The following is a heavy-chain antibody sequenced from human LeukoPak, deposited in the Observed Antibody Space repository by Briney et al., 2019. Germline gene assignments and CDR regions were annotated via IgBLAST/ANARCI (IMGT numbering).Heavy chain of an antibody. D-gene: IGHD3-3*01. CDR3: ARGGPYYDFWSGYIFDY. CDR2: IYSGGST. J-gene: IGHJ4*02. V-gene: IGHV4-59*12. Sequence: SETLSLTCTVSGGSISNYYWSWIRQPPGKGLEWIGYIYSGGSTNYNPSLKSRVTMSVDTSKNQFSLKLSSVTAADTAVYYCARGGPYYDFWSGYIFDYWGQGTLVTVSS. CDR1: GGSISNYY.